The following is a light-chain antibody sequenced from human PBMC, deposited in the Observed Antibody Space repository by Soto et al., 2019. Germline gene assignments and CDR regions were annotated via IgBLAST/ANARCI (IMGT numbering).Light chain of an antibody. V-gene: IGKV1D-12*01. CDR3: QEAYSFPVT. CDR2: TAS. J-gene: IGKJ5*01. CDR1: QDISKW. Sequence: DIQMTQSPSSVSASVGDRVTITCRASQDISKWIAWYQQKPGRALKLLIHTASTIQREVPSRFSVSGSGTDFTLTIRSLQPEDFATYYCQEAYSFPVTFGLGTRLEIK.